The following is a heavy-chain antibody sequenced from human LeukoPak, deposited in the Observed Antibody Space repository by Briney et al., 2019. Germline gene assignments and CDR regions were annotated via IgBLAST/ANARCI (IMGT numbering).Heavy chain of an antibody. CDR2: IIPIFGTA. V-gene: IGHV1-69*13. J-gene: IGHJ4*02. D-gene: IGHD2-15*01. CDR3: ALGYTLNDY. Sequence: GASVKVPCKASGGTFSSHAISWVRQAPGQGLEWMGGIIPIFGTANYAQKFQGRVTITADESTSTAYMELSSLRSEDTAVYYCALGYTLNDYWGQGTLVTVSS. CDR1: GGTFSSHA.